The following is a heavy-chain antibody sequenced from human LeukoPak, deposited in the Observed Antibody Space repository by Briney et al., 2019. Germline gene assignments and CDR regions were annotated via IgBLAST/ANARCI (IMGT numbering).Heavy chain of an antibody. D-gene: IGHD3-10*01. CDR3: ARDGTMVRGGGGFDP. Sequence: PSETLSLTCTVSGGSISSSSYYWGWIRQPPGKGLEWIGSIYYSGSTYYNPSLKSRVTISVDTSKNQFSLKLSSVTAADTAVYYCARDGTMVRGGGGFDPWGQGTLVTVSS. V-gene: IGHV4-39*07. J-gene: IGHJ5*02. CDR1: GGSISSSSYY. CDR2: IYYSGST.